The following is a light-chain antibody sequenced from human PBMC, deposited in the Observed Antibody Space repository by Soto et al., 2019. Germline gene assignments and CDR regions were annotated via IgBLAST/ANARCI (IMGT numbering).Light chain of an antibody. V-gene: IGKV3-15*01. CDR2: GAS. J-gene: IGKJ4*01. CDR1: QSVSSN. CDR3: QQYNNWPLP. Sequence: VMTQYTATLSVSPCEIATLSCRASQSVSSNLAWYQQKPGQAPRLLIYGASTRATGFPARFSGSGSGTEFTLTISSLQSEDFAVYYCQQYNNWPLPFGGGTKVAIK.